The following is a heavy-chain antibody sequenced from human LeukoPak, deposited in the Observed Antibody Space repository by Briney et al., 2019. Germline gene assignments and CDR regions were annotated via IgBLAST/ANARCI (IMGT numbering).Heavy chain of an antibody. CDR2: IYSGGST. CDR3: ARESSGYYPNNWFDP. Sequence: GGTLRLSCAASGFTFSSYGMSWVRQAPGKGLEWVSVIYSGGSTYYADSVRGRFTISRDNAKNSLYLQMNSLRAEDTAVYYCARESSGYYPNNWFDPWGQGTLVTVSS. CDR1: GFTFSSYG. J-gene: IGHJ5*02. V-gene: IGHV3-23*03. D-gene: IGHD5-12*01.